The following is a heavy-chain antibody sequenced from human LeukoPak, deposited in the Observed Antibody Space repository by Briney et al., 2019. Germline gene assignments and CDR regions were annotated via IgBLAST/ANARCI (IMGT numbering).Heavy chain of an antibody. Sequence: GGSLRLSCAASGFTFSSYSMNWVRQAPWKGLEWVSYISSSSSTIYYADSVKGRFTISRDNAKNSLYLQMNSLRAEDTAVYYCATTPGAVAGTNYWGQGTLVTVSS. D-gene: IGHD6-19*01. J-gene: IGHJ4*02. CDR3: ATTPGAVAGTNY. V-gene: IGHV3-48*01. CDR2: ISSSSSTI. CDR1: GFTFSSYS.